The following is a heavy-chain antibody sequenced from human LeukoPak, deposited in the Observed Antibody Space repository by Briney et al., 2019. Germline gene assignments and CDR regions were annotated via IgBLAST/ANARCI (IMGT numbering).Heavy chain of an antibody. V-gene: IGHV1-2*02. J-gene: IGHJ6*02. Sequence: GASVTVSCTASGYTFTGYYMHWVRQAPGQGLEWMGWINHNSGGTNYAQKFQGRVNMTRDTSISTAYMELSRLRSDDTAVYYCARDWRHCSSTSCYTQYYYYYGMDVWGQGTTVTVSS. D-gene: IGHD2-2*02. CDR3: ARDWRHCSSTSCYTQYYYYYGMDV. CDR1: GYTFTGYY. CDR2: INHNSGGT.